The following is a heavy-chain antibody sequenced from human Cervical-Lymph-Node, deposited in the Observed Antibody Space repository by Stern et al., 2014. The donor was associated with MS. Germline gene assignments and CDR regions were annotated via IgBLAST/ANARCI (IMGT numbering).Heavy chain of an antibody. V-gene: IGHV4-4*02. J-gene: IGHJ4*02. CDR3: ARDQGFQLMNS. CDR1: GDSISNDNW. Sequence: VQLQESGPGLVRPSGTLSLTCAVSGDSISNDNWWSWVRQPPGKGLEWIGEGYHTGSANYDPSLKSRVTISVDKSKNQFSLRLTSMTAADTAVYYCARDQGFQLMNSWGQGTLVIVSS. D-gene: IGHD2-2*01. CDR2: GYHTGSA.